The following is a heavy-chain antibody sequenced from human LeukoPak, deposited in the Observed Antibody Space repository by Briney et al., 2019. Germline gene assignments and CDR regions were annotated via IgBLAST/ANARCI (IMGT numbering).Heavy chain of an antibody. CDR3: ARGYYGSGSYSDY. CDR1: GGSISSGDYS. J-gene: IGHJ4*02. CDR2: IYHSGTT. V-gene: IGHV4-30-2*01. D-gene: IGHD3-10*01. Sequence: HPSETLSLTCAVSGGSISSGDYSWNWIRQPPGKGLEWIGSIYHSGTTYYNPSLRSRVTISVDRSKNQFSLKLSSVTAADTAVYYCARGYYGSGSYSDYWGQGTLVTVSS.